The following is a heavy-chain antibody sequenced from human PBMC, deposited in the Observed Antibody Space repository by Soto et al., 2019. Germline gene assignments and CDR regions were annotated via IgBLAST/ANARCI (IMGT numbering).Heavy chain of an antibody. J-gene: IGHJ6*02. CDR2: IRTDETNT. V-gene: IGHV3-74*01. CDR1: GFTFSSHW. CDR3: ARGVADRGYGMDV. Sequence: EVQLVETGGGLVQPGGSLRLSCAASGFTFSSHWMHWVRQVPGKGLVWVSRIRTDETNTDYANSVKGRFTISRDNAKNTLYLQMNSLRAEDTAVYYCARGVADRGYGMDVWGQGTTVTVSS. D-gene: IGHD6-6*01.